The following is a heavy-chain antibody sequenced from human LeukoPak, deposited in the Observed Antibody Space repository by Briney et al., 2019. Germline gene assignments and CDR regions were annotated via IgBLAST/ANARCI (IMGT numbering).Heavy chain of an antibody. V-gene: IGHV3-30-3*01. Sequence: GGSLRLSCAASGFTFSSYAMHWVRQAPGKGLEWVAVISYDGSNKYYADSVKGRFTISRDNSKNTLYLQMNSLRAEDTAVYYCARGSLPSSGDLQTWGQGTLVTVSS. CDR3: ARGSLPSSGDLQT. D-gene: IGHD4-17*01. CDR2: ISYDGSNK. CDR1: GFTFSSYA. J-gene: IGHJ5*02.